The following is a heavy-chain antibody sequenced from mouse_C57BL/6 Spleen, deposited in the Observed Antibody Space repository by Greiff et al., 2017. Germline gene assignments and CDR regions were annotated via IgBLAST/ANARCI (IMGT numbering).Heavy chain of an antibody. CDR1: GYSITSGYY. J-gene: IGHJ1*03. CDR2: ISYDGSN. Sequence: EVKLMESGPGLVKPSQSLSLTCSVTGYSITSGYYWNWIRQFPGNKLEWMGYISYDGSNNYNPSLKNRISITRDTSKNQFFLKLNSVTTEDTATYYCARFSYWYFDVWGTGTTVTVSS. V-gene: IGHV3-6*01. CDR3: ARFSYWYFDV.